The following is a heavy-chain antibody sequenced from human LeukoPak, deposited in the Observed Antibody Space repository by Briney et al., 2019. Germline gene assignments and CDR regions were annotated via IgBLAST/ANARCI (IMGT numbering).Heavy chain of an antibody. CDR1: GGSISSYY. CDR2: VYTIGST. CDR3: ARERTWAQLY. D-gene: IGHD2-2*01. J-gene: IGHJ4*02. Sequence: PSETLSLTYTVSGGSISSYYWSWIRQPAGKGLEWIGRVYTIGSTNYNPSLKSRVTMSVDTSKNQFSLKLSSVTAADTAVYYCARERTWAQLYWGQGTLVTVSS. V-gene: IGHV4-4*07.